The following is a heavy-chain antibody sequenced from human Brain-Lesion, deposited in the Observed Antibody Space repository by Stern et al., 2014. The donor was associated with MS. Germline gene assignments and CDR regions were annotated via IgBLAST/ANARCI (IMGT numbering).Heavy chain of an antibody. CDR1: GGSISSSTYY. D-gene: IGHD1-26*01. Sequence: VQLEESGPGLVKPSETLSLTCTVSGGSISSSTYYWAWIRQPPGKGLEWIGNIYYSGFTYYNPSLKSRVTISVAMSKNQFSLKLGSVTAADTAIYYCARHDSVPRPSQLYSARDRGPGYFDYWGQGTLVTVSS. V-gene: IGHV4-39*01. CDR2: IYYSGFT. J-gene: IGHJ4*02. CDR3: ARHDSVPRPSQLYSARDRGPGYFDY.